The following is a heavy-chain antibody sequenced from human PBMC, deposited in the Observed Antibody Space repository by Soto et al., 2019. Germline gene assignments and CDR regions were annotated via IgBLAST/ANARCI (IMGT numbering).Heavy chain of an antibody. Sequence: GASVKVSCKASGYTFTSYGISWVRQAPGQGLEWMGWISAYNGNTNYAQKLQGRVTMTTDTSTSTAYMELRSLRSDDTAVYYCARDDIVVVVAATWGDYWGRGTLVTVSS. CDR2: ISAYNGNT. CDR3: ARDDIVVVVAATWGDY. J-gene: IGHJ4*02. CDR1: GYTFTSYG. V-gene: IGHV1-18*01. D-gene: IGHD2-15*01.